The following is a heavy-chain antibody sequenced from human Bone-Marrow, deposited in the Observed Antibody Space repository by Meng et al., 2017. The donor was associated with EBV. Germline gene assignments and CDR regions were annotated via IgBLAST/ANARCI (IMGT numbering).Heavy chain of an antibody. CDR3: ARGDYGDYNWFDP. CDR1: GGTFSSYA. J-gene: IGHJ5*02. CDR2: IIPIFGTA. V-gene: IGHV1-69*01. Sequence: QGEVVQAGAVVKNPGSSGKGSCKASGGTFSSYAISWVRQAPGQGLEWMGGIIPIFGTANYAQKFQGRVTITADESTSTAYMELSSLRSEDTAVYYCARGDYGDYNWFDPWGQGTLVTASS. D-gene: IGHD4-17*01.